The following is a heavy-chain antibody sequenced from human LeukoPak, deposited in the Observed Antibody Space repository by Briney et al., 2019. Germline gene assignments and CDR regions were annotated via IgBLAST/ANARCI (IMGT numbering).Heavy chain of an antibody. J-gene: IGHJ5*02. Sequence: SETLSLTCTVSGGSISSYYWSWIRQPAGKGLEWIGRIYTSGSTNYNPSLKSRVTMSVDTSKNQFSLKLSSVTAANTAVYYCARVRRGSGSYSENWFDPWGQGTLVTASS. D-gene: IGHD3-10*01. CDR3: ARVRRGSGSYSENWFDP. CDR2: IYTSGST. V-gene: IGHV4-4*07. CDR1: GGSISSYY.